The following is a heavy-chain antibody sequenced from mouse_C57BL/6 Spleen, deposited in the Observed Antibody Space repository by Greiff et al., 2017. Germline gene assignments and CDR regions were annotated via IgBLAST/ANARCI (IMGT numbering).Heavy chain of an antibody. V-gene: IGHV1-64*01. D-gene: IGHD1-1*01. CDR1: GYSFTSYW. Sequence: LVESGAELVKPGASVKLSCKASGYSFTSYWMHWVKQRPGQGLEWIGMIHPNSGSTNYNEKFKSKATLTVDKSSSTAYMQLSSLTSEDSAVYYCASYGSSLYAMDYWGQGTSVTVSS. CDR3: ASYGSSLYAMDY. CDR2: IHPNSGST. J-gene: IGHJ4*01.